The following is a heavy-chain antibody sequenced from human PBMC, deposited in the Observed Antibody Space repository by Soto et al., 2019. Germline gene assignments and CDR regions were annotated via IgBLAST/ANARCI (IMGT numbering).Heavy chain of an antibody. V-gene: IGHV4-39*01. J-gene: IGHJ4*02. D-gene: IGHD6-19*01. Sequence: SETLSLTCTVSGGSISSSSYYWGWIRQPPGKGLEWIGSIYYXGSTYYNPSLKSRVTISVDTSKNQFSLKLSSVTAADTAVYYCARPLSGWYYFDYWGQGTLVTVSS. CDR1: GGSISSSSYY. CDR3: ARPLSGWYYFDY. CDR2: IYYXGST.